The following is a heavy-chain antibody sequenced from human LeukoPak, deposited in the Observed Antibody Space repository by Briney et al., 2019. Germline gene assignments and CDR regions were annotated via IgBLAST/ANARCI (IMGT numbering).Heavy chain of an antibody. CDR3: ARGNWNLTGLGVDY. J-gene: IGHJ4*02. V-gene: IGHV3-48*01. CDR1: GFTFSSYS. Sequence: PGGSLRLSCAASGFTFSSYSMNWVRQAPGKGLEWVSYISSSSSTIYYADSVKGRFTISRDNAKNSLYLQMNSLRAEDTAVYYCARGNWNLTGLGVDYWGQGTLVTVSS. D-gene: IGHD1-20*01. CDR2: ISSSSSTI.